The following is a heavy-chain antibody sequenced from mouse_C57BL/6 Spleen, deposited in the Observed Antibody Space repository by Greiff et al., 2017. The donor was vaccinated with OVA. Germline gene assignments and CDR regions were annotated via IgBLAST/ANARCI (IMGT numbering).Heavy chain of an antibody. D-gene: IGHD1-1*01. CDR3: ARGDGSSYYAMDY. CDR1: GYAFSSYW. J-gene: IGHJ4*01. Sequence: VQRVESGAELVKPGASVKISCKASGYAFSSYWMNWVKQRPGKGLEWIGQIYPGDGDTNYNGKFKGKATLTADKSSSTAYMQLSSLTSEDSAVYFCARGDGSSYYAMDYWGQGTSVTVSS. V-gene: IGHV1-80*01. CDR2: IYPGDGDT.